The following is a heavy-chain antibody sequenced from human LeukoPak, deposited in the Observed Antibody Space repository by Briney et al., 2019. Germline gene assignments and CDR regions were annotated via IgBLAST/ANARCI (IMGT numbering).Heavy chain of an antibody. D-gene: IGHD6-13*01. CDR2: IYYSRST. CDR3: AGPRRSGYPRSADAFDI. CDR1: GGSISSYY. J-gene: IGHJ3*02. V-gene: IGHV4-59*01. Sequence: SETLSLTCTVSGGSISSYYWSWIRQPPGKGLEWIGYIYYSRSTNYNPSLKSRVTISVDTSKNQFSLKLSSVTAADTAVYYCAGPRRSGYPRSADAFDIWGQGTMVTVSS.